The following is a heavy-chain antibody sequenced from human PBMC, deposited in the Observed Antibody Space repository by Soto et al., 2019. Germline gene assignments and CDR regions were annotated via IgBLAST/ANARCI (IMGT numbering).Heavy chain of an antibody. J-gene: IGHJ4*02. CDR2: ISAYNGNT. V-gene: IGHV1-18*01. CDR1: GYTFTSYG. CDR3: ARDLSVVVAATRPHYFDY. Sequence: ASVKVSCKASGYTFTSYGISWVRQAPGQGLEWMGWISAYNGNTNYAQKLQGRVTMTTDTSTSTAYMELRSLRSDDTAVYYCARDLSVVVAATRPHYFDYWGQGTLVTVSS. D-gene: IGHD2-15*01.